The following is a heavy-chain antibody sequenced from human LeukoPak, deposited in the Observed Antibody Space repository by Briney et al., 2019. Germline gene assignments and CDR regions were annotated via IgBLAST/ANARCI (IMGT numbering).Heavy chain of an antibody. V-gene: IGHV1-2*06. J-gene: IGHJ4*02. CDR1: GYTFTGYY. CDR2: INPNSGGT. Sequence: ASVKVSCKASGYTFTGYYMHWVRQAPGQGLEWMGRINPNSGGTNYAQKFQGRVTMTRDTPISTAYMELSRLRSDDTAVYYCARGESPGYYDSSASYDYWGQGTLVTVSS. D-gene: IGHD3-22*01. CDR3: ARGESPGYYDSSASYDY.